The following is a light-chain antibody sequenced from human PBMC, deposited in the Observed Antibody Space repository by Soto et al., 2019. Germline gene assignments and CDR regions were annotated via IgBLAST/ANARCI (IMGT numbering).Light chain of an antibody. Sequence: QSALTQPASVSGSPGQSITISCTGTSSDVGGSNYVSWYQQHPGKAPKLMIYDVSNRPSGVSNRFSDSKSGNTASLTISGRQAEDAADYYCGSYTSSSTLYVFGTGTKLTVL. CDR1: SSDVGGSNY. V-gene: IGLV2-14*01. J-gene: IGLJ1*01. CDR2: DVS. CDR3: GSYTSSSTLYV.